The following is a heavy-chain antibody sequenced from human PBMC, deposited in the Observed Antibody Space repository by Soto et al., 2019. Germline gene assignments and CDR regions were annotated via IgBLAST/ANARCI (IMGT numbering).Heavy chain of an antibody. CDR2: INQDGSEK. Sequence: GGSLRLSCVTSGFSFSTFWLNWVRQAPGKGLEWVANINQDGSEKYYVDSVKGRFTISRDNAQSSLYLQMNSLRAEDTAVYYCASVGQYNYGLSRAFDIWGQGTMVTVSS. CDR1: GFSFSTFW. D-gene: IGHD5-18*01. V-gene: IGHV3-7*02. CDR3: ASVGQYNYGLSRAFDI. J-gene: IGHJ3*02.